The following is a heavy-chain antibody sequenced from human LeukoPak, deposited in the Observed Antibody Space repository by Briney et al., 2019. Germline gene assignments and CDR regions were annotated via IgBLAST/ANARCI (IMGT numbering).Heavy chain of an antibody. V-gene: IGHV4-30-2*05. J-gene: IGHJ4*02. CDR3: ARGSLGSSMSSDCCPLDY. CDR1: GGSITDNFY. D-gene: IGHD2-2*01. CDR2: IYRTGDT. Sequence: SETLSLTCTVSGGSITDNFYWSWIRQPPGKGLEWIGYIYRTGDTYNNPSLKSRVTISVDTSKNQFSLKLSSVTAADTAVYYCARGSLGSSMSSDCCPLDYWGQGTPVTVSS.